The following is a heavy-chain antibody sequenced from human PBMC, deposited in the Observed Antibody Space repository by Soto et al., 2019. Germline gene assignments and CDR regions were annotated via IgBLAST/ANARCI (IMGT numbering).Heavy chain of an antibody. CDR3: AGGNESSSFFDY. D-gene: IGHD6-6*01. V-gene: IGHV3-13*01. CDR2: IGTAGDT. J-gene: IGHJ4*02. Sequence: GGSLRLSCSASGFTFSSYDMHWVRQATGKGLEWVSAIGTAGDTYYPGSVKGRFTISRENAKNSLYLQMNSLRAGDTAVYYCAGGNESSSFFDYWGQGTLVTVPS. CDR1: GFTFSSYD.